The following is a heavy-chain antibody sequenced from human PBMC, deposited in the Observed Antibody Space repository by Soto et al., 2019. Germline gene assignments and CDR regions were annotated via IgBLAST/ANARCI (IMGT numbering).Heavy chain of an antibody. CDR3: ARSDYYDSSGYYYGYFDY. CDR2: IIPIFGTA. J-gene: IGHJ4*02. CDR1: GGTFSSYA. D-gene: IGHD3-22*01. Sequence: RASVKVSCKASGGTFSSYAISWVRQAPGQGLEWMGGIIPIFGTANYAQRFQGRVTITADESTSTAYMELSSLRSEDTAVYYCARSDYYDSSGYYYGYFDYWGQGTLVTVSS. V-gene: IGHV1-69*13.